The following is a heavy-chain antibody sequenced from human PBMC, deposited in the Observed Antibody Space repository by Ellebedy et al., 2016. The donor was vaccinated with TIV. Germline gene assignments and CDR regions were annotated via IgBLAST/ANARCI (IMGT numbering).Heavy chain of an antibody. D-gene: IGHD5-18*01. CDR3: AKGGYSYDYYYFDY. V-gene: IGHV3-9*01. CDR1: GFTFDDYA. J-gene: IGHJ4*02. CDR2: ISWNSCNI. Sequence: SLKISCAASGFTFDDYAMHWVRQAPGKGLAWVSGISWNSCNIGYADSVKGRFTISRDNAKNSLYLQMNSLRAEDTALYYCAKGGYSYDYYYFDYWGQGTLVTVSS.